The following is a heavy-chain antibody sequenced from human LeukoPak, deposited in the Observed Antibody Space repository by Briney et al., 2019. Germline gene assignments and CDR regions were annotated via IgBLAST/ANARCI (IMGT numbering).Heavy chain of an antibody. CDR3: AKALQLWLRAAGDY. CDR2: ISGSGGST. D-gene: IGHD5-18*01. Sequence: GGSLRLSCAASGFTFSSYAMSWVRQASGKGLEWVSAISGSGGSTYYADSVKGRFTISRDNSKNTLYLQMNSLRAEDTAVYYCAKALQLWLRAAGDYWGQGTLVTVSS. CDR1: GFTFSSYA. J-gene: IGHJ4*02. V-gene: IGHV3-23*01.